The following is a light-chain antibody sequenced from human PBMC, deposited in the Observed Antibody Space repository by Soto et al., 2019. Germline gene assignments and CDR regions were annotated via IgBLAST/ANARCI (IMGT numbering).Light chain of an antibody. J-gene: IGKJ4*01. CDR1: QSISSY. Sequence: DIRMTQSPSSLSASVGDRVTITCRASQSISSYLNWYQQKPGKAPMLLSYAASSLQSGVTSRFSGSGSGTEFTLTISSLQPEDFATYYCQPSYSTPITCGGGTKVEIK. V-gene: IGKV1-39*01. CDR3: QPSYSTPIT. CDR2: AAS.